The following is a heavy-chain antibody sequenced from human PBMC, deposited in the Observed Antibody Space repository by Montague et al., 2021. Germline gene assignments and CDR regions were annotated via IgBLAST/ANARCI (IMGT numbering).Heavy chain of an antibody. D-gene: IGHD6-6*01. CDR2: IYSSGST. CDR1: GGAISSEGYY. J-gene: IGHJ5*02. Sequence: TLSLTCNVSGGAISSEGYYWSWIRQHPGKGLEWIGYIYSSGSTYYSPSLESRITISVDTSQNQFSLRLTSVTAADTAVYYCARALAARWWFDPWGQGTLVTVSS. V-gene: IGHV4-31*03. CDR3: ARALAARWWFDP.